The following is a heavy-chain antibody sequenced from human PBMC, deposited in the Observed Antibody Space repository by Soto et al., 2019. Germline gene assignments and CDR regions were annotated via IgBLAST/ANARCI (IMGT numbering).Heavy chain of an antibody. Sequence: GGSLRLSCAASGFTFSSYAMSWVRQAPGKGLEWVSAISGSGGSTYYADSVKGRFTISRDNSKNTLYLQMSSLRAEDTAVYYCAKSSFGVVISPFDYWGQGTLVTVSS. CDR1: GFTFSSYA. D-gene: IGHD3-3*01. CDR3: AKSSFGVVISPFDY. J-gene: IGHJ4*02. V-gene: IGHV3-23*01. CDR2: ISGSGGST.